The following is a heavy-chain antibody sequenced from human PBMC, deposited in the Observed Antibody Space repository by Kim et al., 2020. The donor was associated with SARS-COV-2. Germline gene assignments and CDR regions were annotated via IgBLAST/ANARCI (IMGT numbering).Heavy chain of an antibody. CDR3: ARDLGYCSSCLAMDV. D-gene: IGHD2-2*01. V-gene: IGHV4-34*01. J-gene: IGHJ6*02. Sequence: PSLKSRVTISVDTSKNQCSLKLSSVTAADTAVYYCARDLGYCSSCLAMDVWRQGTTVTVSS.